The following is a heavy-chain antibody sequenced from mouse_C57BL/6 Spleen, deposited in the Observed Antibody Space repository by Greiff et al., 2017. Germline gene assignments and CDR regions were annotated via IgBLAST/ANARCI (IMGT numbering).Heavy chain of an antibody. V-gene: IGHV1-55*01. J-gene: IGHJ2*01. Sequence: VQLQQSGAELVKPGASVKMSCKASGYTFTSYWITWVKQRPGQGLQWIGDIYPGSGSTNYNEKFKSKATLTVDTSSSTAYMQLSSLTSEDSAVYYCARSVQLTGDDYWGQGTTLTVSS. CDR3: ARSVQLTGDDY. D-gene: IGHD4-1*01. CDR2: IYPGSGST. CDR1: GYTFTSYW.